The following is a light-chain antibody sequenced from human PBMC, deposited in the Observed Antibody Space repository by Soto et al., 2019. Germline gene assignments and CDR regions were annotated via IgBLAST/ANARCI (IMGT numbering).Light chain of an antibody. Sequence: QSALTQPPSASGSPGQSVSISCTGTSSDVGSYNYVSWYQQHPGKAPKLMIYEVSKRPSGVPDRFSGSKSGNTASLTVSGLQAADEADYYCSSYAGSNNRVFGGGTKLTVL. V-gene: IGLV2-8*01. CDR2: EVS. CDR3: SSYAGSNNRV. J-gene: IGLJ3*02. CDR1: SSDVGSYNY.